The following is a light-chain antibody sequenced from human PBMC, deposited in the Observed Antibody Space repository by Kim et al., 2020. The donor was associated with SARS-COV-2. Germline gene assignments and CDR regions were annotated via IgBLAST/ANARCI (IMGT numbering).Light chain of an antibody. CDR1: KLGDKS. CDR2: QNN. Sequence: SYELTQPPSVSVSPGQTASITCSGDKLGDKSASWFQQKPGQSPVLVVYQNNKRPSGIPERFSGSSSGNTATLTISGTQAMDEADYYCQAWDNGIVVFGGGTQLTVL. J-gene: IGLJ3*02. CDR3: QAWDNGIVV. V-gene: IGLV3-1*01.